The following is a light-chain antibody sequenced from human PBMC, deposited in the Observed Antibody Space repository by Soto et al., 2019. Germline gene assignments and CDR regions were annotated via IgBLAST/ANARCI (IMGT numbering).Light chain of an antibody. CDR1: QDIKKF. Sequence: DIQVTQSPSSLSASPGDRMTITCRASQDIKKFLAWYQQKPGKVPHLLIYAASTLRPGVPSRFSGNAYGTDFTLTIASLQPEDVATYYCQKYDRAPAAFGQGTKV. J-gene: IGKJ1*01. CDR3: QKYDRAPAA. CDR2: AAS. V-gene: IGKV1-27*01.